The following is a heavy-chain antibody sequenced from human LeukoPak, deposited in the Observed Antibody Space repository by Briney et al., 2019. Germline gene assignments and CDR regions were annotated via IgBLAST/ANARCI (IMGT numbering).Heavy chain of an antibody. CDR2: ISAYNGNT. CDR3: ARDSSSDYGDDAFDI. CDR1: GYTFTSYG. J-gene: IGHJ3*02. D-gene: IGHD6-13*01. V-gene: IGHV1-18*01. Sequence: ASVKVSCKASGYTFTSYGISWVRQAPGQGLEWMGWISAYNGNTNYAQKLQGRVTMTTDTSTSTAYMELRSLRSDDTAVYYCARDSSSDYGDDAFDIWGQGTMVTVSS.